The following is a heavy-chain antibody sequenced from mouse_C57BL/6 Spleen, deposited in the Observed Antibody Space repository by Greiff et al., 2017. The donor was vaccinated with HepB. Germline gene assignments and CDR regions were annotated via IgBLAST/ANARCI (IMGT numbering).Heavy chain of an antibody. CDR2: IHPNSGST. D-gene: IGHD2-4*01. CDR1: GYTFTSYW. Sequence: QVQLQQPGAELVKPGASVKLSCKASGYTFTSYWMHWVKQRPGQGLEWIGMIHPNSGSTNYNEKFKSKATLTVDKSSSTAYIQLSSLTSEDSAVYYCARIYYDYDLFAYWGQGTLVTVSA. CDR3: ARIYYDYDLFAY. J-gene: IGHJ3*01. V-gene: IGHV1-64*01.